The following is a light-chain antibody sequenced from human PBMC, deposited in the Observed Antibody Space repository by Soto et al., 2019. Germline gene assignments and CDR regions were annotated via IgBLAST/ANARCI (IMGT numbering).Light chain of an antibody. J-gene: IGKJ4*01. CDR1: QSVRSNY. CDR3: QQYASSPLT. CDR2: GAS. V-gene: IGKV3-20*01. Sequence: EIVLTQSPGTLSLSSGERATLSCRASQSVRSNYLAWYQQKPGQAPRLLIYGASSRATGIPDRFGGSWSGTDFSLTISGLEPEDCAVYYCQQYASSPLTFGGGTKVAIK.